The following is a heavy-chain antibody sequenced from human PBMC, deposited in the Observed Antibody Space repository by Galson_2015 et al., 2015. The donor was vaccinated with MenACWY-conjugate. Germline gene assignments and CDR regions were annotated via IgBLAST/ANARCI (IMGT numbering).Heavy chain of an antibody. CDR1: RFTFSNFD. Sequence: SLRLSCAASRFTFSNFDMHWVRHGTGKGLEWVSGIGPAGDTFYSGSVKGRFIISRENAKNSLYLQMSSLRVEDTALYYCVRGKYYSSWGNYYYSHAMDVWGQGTTGTVSS. D-gene: IGHD6-13*01. CDR3: VRGKYYSSWGNYYYSHAMDV. J-gene: IGHJ6*02. V-gene: IGHV3-13*01. CDR2: IGPAGDT.